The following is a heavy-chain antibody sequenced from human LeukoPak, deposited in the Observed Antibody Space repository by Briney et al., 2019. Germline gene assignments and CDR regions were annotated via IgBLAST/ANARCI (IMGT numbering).Heavy chain of an antibody. CDR1: GGSISSGSYY. CDR2: IYTSGST. CDR3: ARDRAITMVRGLDP. J-gene: IGHJ5*02. Sequence: PSETLSLTCTVPGGSISSGSYYWSWIRQPAGKGLEWIGRIYTSGSTNYNPSLKSRVTISVDTSKNQFSLKLSSVTAADTAVYYCARDRAITMVRGLDPWGQGTLVTVSS. V-gene: IGHV4-61*02. D-gene: IGHD3-10*01.